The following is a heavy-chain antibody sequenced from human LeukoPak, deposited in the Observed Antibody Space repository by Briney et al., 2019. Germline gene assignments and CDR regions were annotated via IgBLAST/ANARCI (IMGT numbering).Heavy chain of an antibody. V-gene: IGHV3-23*01. CDR2: ISGSGGST. J-gene: IGHJ4*02. D-gene: IGHD3-3*01. CDR1: GFTFSSYA. Sequence: SGGSLRLSCAASGFTFSSYAMSWVRQAPGKGLGWVSAISGSGGSTYYADSVKGRFTISRDNSKNTLHLQMNSLRAEDTAVYYCAKASGYYDFWSGDYWGQGTLVTVSS. CDR3: AKASGYYDFWSGDY.